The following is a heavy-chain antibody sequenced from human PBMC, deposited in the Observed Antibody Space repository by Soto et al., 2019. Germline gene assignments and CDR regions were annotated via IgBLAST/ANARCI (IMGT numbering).Heavy chain of an antibody. Sequence: EVQLLESGGGLVQPGGSLRLSCAASGFTFSSYAMSWVRQAPGKGLEWVSIITSDGRTYYADSVKGRFTISRDNFKNTVYLQMNSLRAEDTAVYYCAKDYSTVTTDPLSVVLFDYWGQGALVTVSS. CDR1: GFTFSSYA. D-gene: IGHD4-17*01. CDR3: AKDYSTVTTDPLSVVLFDY. J-gene: IGHJ4*02. V-gene: IGHV3-23*01. CDR2: IITSDGRT.